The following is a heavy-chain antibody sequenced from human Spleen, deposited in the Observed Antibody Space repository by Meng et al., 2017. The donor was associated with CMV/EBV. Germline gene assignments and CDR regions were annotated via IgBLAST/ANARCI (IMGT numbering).Heavy chain of an antibody. CDR3: AREGRPTVRADFDW. D-gene: IGHD4-17*01. J-gene: IGHJ4*02. CDR1: GGSITSGGYY. V-gene: IGHV3-11*04. Sequence: LSLTCTVSGGSITSGGYYWSWVRQAPGKGPEWISYITSGSSITYYADSVKGRFTISRDNARNSLFLQMNILRAEDTAVYYCAREGRPTVRADFDWWGQGSLVTVSS. CDR2: ITSGSSIT.